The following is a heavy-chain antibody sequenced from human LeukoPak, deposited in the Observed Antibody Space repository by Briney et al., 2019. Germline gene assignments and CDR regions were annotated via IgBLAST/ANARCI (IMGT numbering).Heavy chain of an antibody. CDR1: GFTFSSYT. CDR3: ARGGHYDSVWGRYRQKDGFDY. Sequence: GGSPRLSCAASGFTFSSYTMNWVRQAPGKGLEWVSSISRSSSYIYYADSVKGRFTISRDNAKNSLYLQMNTLRAEDTAVYYCARGGHYDSVWGRYRQKDGFDYWGQGTLVTVSS. D-gene: IGHD3-16*02. V-gene: IGHV3-21*01. J-gene: IGHJ4*02. CDR2: ISRSSSYI.